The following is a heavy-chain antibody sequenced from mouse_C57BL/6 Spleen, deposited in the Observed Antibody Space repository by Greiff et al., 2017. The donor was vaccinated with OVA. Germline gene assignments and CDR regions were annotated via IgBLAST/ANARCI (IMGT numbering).Heavy chain of an antibody. CDR3: ARELVLPYYFDY. Sequence: VQLQQSGAELVKPGASVKISCKASGYAFSSYWMNWVKQRPGKGLEWIGQIYPGDGDTNYNGKFKGKAPLTADKSSSTAYMQLSSLTSEDSAVYFCARELVLPYYFDYWGQGTTLTVSS. CDR1: GYAFSSYW. D-gene: IGHD5-5*01. CDR2: IYPGDGDT. V-gene: IGHV1-80*01. J-gene: IGHJ2*01.